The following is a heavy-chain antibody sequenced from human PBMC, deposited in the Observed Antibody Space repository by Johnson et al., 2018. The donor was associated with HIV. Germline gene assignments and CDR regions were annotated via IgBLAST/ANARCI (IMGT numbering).Heavy chain of an antibody. D-gene: IGHD6-19*01. Sequence: VQLVESGGDLVLPGGSLRLSCAASGFTFSNYAMRWVRQAPGKGLQWVATISGRAGRTDYADSVKGRFTLSRDNSKNRLYLQMNSLRAEDTAVYYCARHKAVADAFDIWGQGTVVTVS. J-gene: IGHJ3*02. CDR3: ARHKAVADAFDI. CDR1: GFTFSNYA. V-gene: IGHV3-23*04. CDR2: ISGRAGRT.